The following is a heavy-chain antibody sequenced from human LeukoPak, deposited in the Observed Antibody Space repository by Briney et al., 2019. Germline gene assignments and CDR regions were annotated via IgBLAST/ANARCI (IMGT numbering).Heavy chain of an antibody. D-gene: IGHD6-6*01. CDR2: INPSGGST. CDR1: GYTFTSYF. CDR3: ARTAGRTFDY. Sequence: ASVKVSCKASGYTFTSYFMHWVRQATGQGLEWMGIINPSGGSTSYAQKFQGRVTMTRDTSASTVYMELSSLRSEDTAVYYCARTAGRTFDYWGQGTLVTVSS. V-gene: IGHV1-46*01. J-gene: IGHJ4*02.